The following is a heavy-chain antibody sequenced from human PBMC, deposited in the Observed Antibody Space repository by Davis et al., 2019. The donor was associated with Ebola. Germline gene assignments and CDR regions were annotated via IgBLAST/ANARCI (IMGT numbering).Heavy chain of an antibody. V-gene: IGHV3-11*01. J-gene: IGHJ4*02. CDR1: GFTFSDYY. CDR3: TRVKDNSGYYYGAMGY. CDR2: ISSSGSTI. D-gene: IGHD3-22*01. Sequence: GESLKISCAASGFTFSDYYMSWIRQAPGKGLEWVSYISSSGSTIYYADSVKGRFTISRDNAKNSLYLQMNSLKTEDTAVYYCTRVKDNSGYYYGAMGYWGQGTLVTVSS.